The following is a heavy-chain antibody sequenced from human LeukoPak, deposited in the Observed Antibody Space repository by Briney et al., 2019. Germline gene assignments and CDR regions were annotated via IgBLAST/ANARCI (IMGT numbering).Heavy chain of an antibody. J-gene: IGHJ4*02. CDR1: GFTFSSYA. D-gene: IGHD6-19*01. CDR3: ARTVAGDY. CDR2: IGGDGEKT. V-gene: IGHV3-23*01. Sequence: GGSLRLSCAASGFTFSSYAMSWVRQGPGKGLEWVSTIGGDGEKTYYADSVKGRFTVSRDNSKNTLYLQMNSLKVEDTAVYSCARTVAGDYWGQGTLVTVSS.